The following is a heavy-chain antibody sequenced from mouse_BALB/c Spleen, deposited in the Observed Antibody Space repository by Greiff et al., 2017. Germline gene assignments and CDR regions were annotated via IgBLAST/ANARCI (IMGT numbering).Heavy chain of an antibody. V-gene: IGHV2-9-2*01. Sequence: QVQLKESGPGLVAPSQSLSITCTVSGFSLTSYDISWIRQPPGKGLEWLGVIWTGGGTNYNSAFMSRLSISKDNSKSQVFLKMNSLQTDDTAIYYCVRDNWDGAMDYWGQGTSVTVSS. D-gene: IGHD4-1*01. J-gene: IGHJ4*01. CDR1: GFSLTSYD. CDR2: IWTGGGT. CDR3: VRDNWDGAMDY.